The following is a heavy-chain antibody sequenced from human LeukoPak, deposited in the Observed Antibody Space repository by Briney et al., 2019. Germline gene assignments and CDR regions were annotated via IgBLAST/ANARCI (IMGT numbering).Heavy chain of an antibody. Sequence: GGSLRLSCAASGFTFSSYSMNWVRQAPGKGLEWVSYISRSSSTIYYADSVKGRFTISRDNSKNTLYLQMNSLRAEDTAVYFCARDSELERRRHDAFDIWGQGAMVTVSS. D-gene: IGHD1-1*01. V-gene: IGHV3-48*01. CDR2: ISRSSSTI. CDR3: ARDSELERRRHDAFDI. CDR1: GFTFSSYS. J-gene: IGHJ3*02.